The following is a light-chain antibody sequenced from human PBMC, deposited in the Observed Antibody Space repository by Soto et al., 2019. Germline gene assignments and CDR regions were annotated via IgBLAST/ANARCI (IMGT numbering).Light chain of an antibody. CDR2: AAS. CDR1: QSISSY. V-gene: IGKV1-39*01. J-gene: IGKJ4*01. Sequence: DIQMTQSPSSLSASVGDRVTITCRASQSISSYLNWYQQKPGKAPQLLIDAASSLQSGVPSRFSGSGSGTDFTLTISSLQPEDFATYYCQQSYSTPRTFGGGTKVEIK. CDR3: QQSYSTPRT.